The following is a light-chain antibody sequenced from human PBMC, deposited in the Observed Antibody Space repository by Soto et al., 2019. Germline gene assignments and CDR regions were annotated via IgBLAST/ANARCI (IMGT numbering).Light chain of an antibody. CDR2: GAS. CDR3: QQYNNWPPIT. V-gene: IGKV3-15*01. J-gene: IGKJ5*01. CDR1: QSVSSN. Sequence: EIVMTQSPATLSVSPGERATHSCRASQSVSSNLAWYQQKPGQAPRLLIYGASTRATGIPARFSGSGSGTEFTLTISSLQSQEFAVYYCQQYNNWPPITFGQGTRLEIK.